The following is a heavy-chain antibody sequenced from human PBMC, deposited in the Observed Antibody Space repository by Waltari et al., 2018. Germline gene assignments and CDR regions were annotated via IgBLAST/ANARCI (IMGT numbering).Heavy chain of an antibody. J-gene: IGHJ4*02. CDR3: ARGGRFLEWFKVSFDY. CDR2: INHSGST. D-gene: IGHD3-3*01. CDR1: GGSFSGYY. Sequence: QVQLQQWGAGLLKPSETLSLTCAVYGGSFSGYYCSWIRQPPGKGLEWIGEINHSGSTNYNPSLKSRVTISVDTSKNQFSLKLSSVTAADTAVYYCARGGRFLEWFKVSFDYWGQGTLVTVSS. V-gene: IGHV4-34*01.